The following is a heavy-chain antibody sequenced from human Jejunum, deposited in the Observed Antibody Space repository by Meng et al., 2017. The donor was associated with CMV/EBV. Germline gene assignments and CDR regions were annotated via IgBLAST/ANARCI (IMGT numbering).Heavy chain of an antibody. CDR2: INPSDGST. V-gene: IGHV1-46*01. Sequence: CKTSGYSFTNYYLHWVRQAPGQGLEWMGVINPSDGSTTYAQKFQGRVTMTRDTSTSTLYVELSNLRSEDTAVYYCAREAQYYLDYWGQGTLVTVSS. CDR3: AREAQYYLDY. J-gene: IGHJ4*02. CDR1: GYSFTNYY.